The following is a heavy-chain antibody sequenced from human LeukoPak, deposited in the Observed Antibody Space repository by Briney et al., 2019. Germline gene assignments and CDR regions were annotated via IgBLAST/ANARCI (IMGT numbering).Heavy chain of an antibody. CDR3: AKSNGYGLVDI. V-gene: IGHV4-4*02. CDR1: GGSISRSNW. D-gene: IGHD3-10*01. CDR2: IFYSGST. Sequence: SETLSLTCAVSGGSISRSNWWSWIRQPPGKGLEWIGNIFYSGSTYYSPSLRSRVTISLDTSRNQFSLKLNSVTAADTAVYYCAKSNGYGLVDIWGQGTMVTVSS. J-gene: IGHJ3*02.